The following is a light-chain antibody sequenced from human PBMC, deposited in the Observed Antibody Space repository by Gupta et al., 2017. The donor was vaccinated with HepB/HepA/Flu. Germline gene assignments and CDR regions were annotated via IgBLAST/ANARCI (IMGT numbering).Light chain of an antibody. V-gene: IGKV1-5*03. CDR3: QQYNSYPWT. CDR2: QAS. Sequence: GDRVIITCRASQSISIWLAWYQQKPGKAPNLLIYQASSLQSGVPSRFSGSGSGTEFTLTVSSLQPDDLATYYCQQYNSYPWTFGLGTTVEIK. CDR1: QSISIW. J-gene: IGKJ1*01.